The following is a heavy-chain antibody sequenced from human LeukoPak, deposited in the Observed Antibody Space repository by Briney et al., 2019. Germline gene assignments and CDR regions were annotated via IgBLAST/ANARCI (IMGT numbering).Heavy chain of an antibody. CDR1: GGSISSGSYY. D-gene: IGHD5-12*01. V-gene: IGHV4-61*02. J-gene: IGHJ5*02. CDR2: IYTSGST. CDR3: ARLRYSGYDFDWFDP. Sequence: PSETLSLTCTVSGGSISSGSYYWSWIRQPAGKGLEWIGRIYTSGSTNYNPSLKSRVTISVDTSKNQFPLKLSSVTAADTAVYYCARLRYSGYDFDWFDPWGQGTLVTVSS.